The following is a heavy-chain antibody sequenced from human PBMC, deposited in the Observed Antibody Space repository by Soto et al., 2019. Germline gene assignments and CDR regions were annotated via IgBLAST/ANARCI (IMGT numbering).Heavy chain of an antibody. Sequence: GESLKISCKGSGYTFTNSWINWVRQMPGKGLEWMGRIDPRDSYANYSPSFQGHVTISADKSISTAYLQWSSLKASDTAMYYCTRQSETYYDSSGYYFDYWGQGTLVTVSS. CDR3: TRQSETYYDSSGYYFDY. CDR1: GYTFTNSW. D-gene: IGHD3-22*01. J-gene: IGHJ4*02. CDR2: IDPRDSYA. V-gene: IGHV5-10-1*01.